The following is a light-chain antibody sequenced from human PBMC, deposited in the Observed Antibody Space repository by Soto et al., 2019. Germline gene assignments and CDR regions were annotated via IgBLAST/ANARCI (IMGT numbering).Light chain of an antibody. CDR3: QQYGSSPRT. J-gene: IGKJ1*01. V-gene: IGKV3-20*01. Sequence: EIVLTQSPGTLSLSPGERATLSCRASQNVASSYLAWYQQNPGQAPRLLIYGSSIRGAAIPDRFSGSGSGTDFTINISSLGPEDFGVYLSQQYGSSPRTFGQGTTVDIK. CDR1: QNVASSY. CDR2: GSS.